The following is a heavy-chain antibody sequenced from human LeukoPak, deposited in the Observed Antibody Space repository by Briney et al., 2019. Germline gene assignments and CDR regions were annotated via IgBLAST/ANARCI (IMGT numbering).Heavy chain of an antibody. CDR3: ARGSGSYYKCFDY. V-gene: IGHV3-30*03. J-gene: IGHJ4*02. Sequence: GGSLRLSCAAPGFTFSSYGMHWVRQAPGKGLEWVAVISYDGSNKYYADSVKGRFTISRDNSKNTLYLQMNSLRAEDTAVYYCARGSGSYYKCFDYWGQGTLVTVSS. D-gene: IGHD3-10*01. CDR1: GFTFSSYG. CDR2: ISYDGSNK.